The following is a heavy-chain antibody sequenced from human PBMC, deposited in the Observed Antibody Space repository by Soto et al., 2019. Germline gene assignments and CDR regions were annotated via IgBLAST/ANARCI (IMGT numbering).Heavy chain of an antibody. D-gene: IGHD3-10*01. CDR3: ARGARGYGIDV. CDR1: GGSISSGDYS. V-gene: IGHV4-30-4*01. Sequence: QVQLQESGPGLVKPSQTLSLTCTVSGGSISSGDYSWSWIRQPPGKGLEWIGFIYYSGNTYYNPSLKSRVTVSVDTSKSHFSLKLSSVTAADTAVFYCARGARGYGIDVWGQGTTVTVSS. CDR2: IYYSGNT. J-gene: IGHJ6*02.